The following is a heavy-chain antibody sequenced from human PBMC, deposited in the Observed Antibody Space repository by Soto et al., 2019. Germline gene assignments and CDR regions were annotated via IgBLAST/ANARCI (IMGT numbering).Heavy chain of an antibody. Sequence: PGGSLRLSCAASGFTFSSYWMSWVRQAPGKGLEWVANIKQDGSEKWYVDSVKGRFTISRDNAKKSLYLQMNSLRVEDTAVYYCARNYYGSGSYAPWFDPWGQGT. CDR3: ARNYYGSGSYAPWFDP. CDR2: IKQDGSEK. V-gene: IGHV3-7*02. D-gene: IGHD3-10*01. CDR1: GFTFSSYW. J-gene: IGHJ5*02.